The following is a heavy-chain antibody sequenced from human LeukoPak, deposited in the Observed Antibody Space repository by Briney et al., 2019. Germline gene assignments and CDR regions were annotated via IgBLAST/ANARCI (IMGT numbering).Heavy chain of an antibody. CDR2: IYYSGST. CDR1: GGSISSSY. V-gene: IGHV4-59*01. Sequence: PSETLSLTCTVSGGSISSSYWSWVRQPPGKGLEWIGYIYYSGSTNYNPSLKSRVTISVDTSKNQFSLKLSSVTAADTAVYYCARDRGLSRWGQGTLVTVSS. D-gene: IGHD5-12*01. J-gene: IGHJ4*02. CDR3: ARDRGLSR.